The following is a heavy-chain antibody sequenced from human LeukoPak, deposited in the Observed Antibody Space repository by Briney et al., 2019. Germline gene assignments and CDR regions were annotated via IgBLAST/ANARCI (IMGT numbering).Heavy chain of an antibody. CDR3: ARDSSGQQLVKFDY. CDR1: GYTFTGYY. J-gene: IGHJ4*02. Sequence: ASVKVSCKASGYTFTGYYMHWVRQAPGQGLEWMGWINPNSGGTNYAQKFQGRVTMTRDTSISTAYMELSRLRSDDTAVYYCARDSSGQQLVKFDYWGQGTLVTVSS. CDR2: INPNSGGT. V-gene: IGHV1-2*02. D-gene: IGHD6-13*01.